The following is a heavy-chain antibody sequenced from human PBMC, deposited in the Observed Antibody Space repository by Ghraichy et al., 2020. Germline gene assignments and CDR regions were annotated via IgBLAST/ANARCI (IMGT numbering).Heavy chain of an antibody. CDR3: AKVLNTIGGFGFGVGAMVT. Sequence: GGSLRLSCAASGFTFSSYAMSWVRQAPGKGLEWVSAISGSGGSTYYADSVKGRFTISRDNSKNTLYLQMNSLRAEDTAVYYCAKVLNTIGGFGFGVGAMVTWGQGTLVTVSS. V-gene: IGHV3-23*01. CDR2: ISGSGGST. D-gene: IGHD1-26*01. J-gene: IGHJ4*02. CDR1: GFTFSSYA.